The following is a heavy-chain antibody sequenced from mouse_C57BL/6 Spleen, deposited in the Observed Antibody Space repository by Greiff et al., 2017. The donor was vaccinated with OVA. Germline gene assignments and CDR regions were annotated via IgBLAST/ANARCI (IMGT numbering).Heavy chain of an antibody. Sequence: EVKLMESGPGLVKPSQSLSLTCSVTGYSITSGYYWNWIRQFPGNKLEWMGYISYDGSNNYNPSLKNRISITRDTSKNQFFLKLNSVTTEDTATYYCARDLGDYYWYFDVWGTGTTVTVSS. CDR2: ISYDGSN. J-gene: IGHJ1*03. CDR1: GYSITSGYY. CDR3: ARDLGDYYWYFDV. V-gene: IGHV3-6*01. D-gene: IGHD2-4*01.